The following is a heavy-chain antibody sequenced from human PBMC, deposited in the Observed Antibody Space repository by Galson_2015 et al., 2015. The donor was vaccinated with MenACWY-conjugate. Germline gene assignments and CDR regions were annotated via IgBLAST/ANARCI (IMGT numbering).Heavy chain of an antibody. CDR2: IHYSGST. J-gene: IGHJ4*02. CDR3: ARWVAVKMIEY. CDR1: CASLRTYS. V-gene: IGHV4-59*01. Sequence: ETPSPPRRVSCASLRTYSLGWVPQPPREGLGGVGYIHYSGSTKYNPSLKTRITMSLDTSENQFSLKLSSVTAADTAVYYCARWVAVKMIEYCGQGTLVTVSS. D-gene: IGHD6-19*01.